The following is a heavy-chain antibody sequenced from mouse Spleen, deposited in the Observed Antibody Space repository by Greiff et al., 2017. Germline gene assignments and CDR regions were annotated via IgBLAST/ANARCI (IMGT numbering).Heavy chain of an antibody. CDR3: ARKDGYGRFAY. J-gene: IGHJ3*01. D-gene: IGHD2-2*01. V-gene: IGHV1-19*01. CDR2: INPYNGGT. Sequence: EVQLQQSGPVLVKPGASVKMSCKASGYTFTDYYMNWVKQSHGKSLEWIGVINPYNGGTSYNQKFKGKATLTVDKSSSTAYMELNSLTSEDSAVYYCARKDGYGRFAYWGQGTLVTVSA. CDR1: GYTFTDYY.